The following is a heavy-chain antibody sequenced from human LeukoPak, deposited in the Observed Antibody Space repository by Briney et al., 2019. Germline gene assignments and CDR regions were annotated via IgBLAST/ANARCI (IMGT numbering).Heavy chain of an antibody. CDR2: MNPNSGNT. Sequence: GASVKVSCKASGYTFTSYDINWVRQATGQGLEWMGWMNPNSGNTGYAQKFQGRVTITRNTSISTAYMELSSLRSEDTAVYYCARGLGCSSTSCRDYWGQGTLVTVSS. J-gene: IGHJ4*02. CDR3: ARGLGCSSTSCRDY. V-gene: IGHV1-8*03. CDR1: GYTFTSYD. D-gene: IGHD2-2*01.